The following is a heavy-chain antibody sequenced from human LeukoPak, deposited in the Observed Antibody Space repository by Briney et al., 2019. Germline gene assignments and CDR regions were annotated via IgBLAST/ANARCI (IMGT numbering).Heavy chain of an antibody. CDR2: ISYDGSNK. D-gene: IGHD5-18*01. V-gene: IGHV3-30-3*01. CDR3: ARDKMERIQLWPTYDYYYYGMDV. CDR1: GFTFSSYA. Sequence: GRSLRLSCAASGFTFSSYAMHWVRQAPGKGLEWVAVISYDGSNKYYADSVKGRFTISRDNSKNTLYLQMNSLRAEDTAVYYCARDKMERIQLWPTYDYYYYGMDVWGQGTTDTVSS. J-gene: IGHJ6*02.